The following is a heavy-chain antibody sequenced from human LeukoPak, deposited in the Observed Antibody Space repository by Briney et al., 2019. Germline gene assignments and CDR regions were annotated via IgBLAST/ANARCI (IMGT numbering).Heavy chain of an antibody. V-gene: IGHV3-64D*06. CDR1: GFTFSSYA. J-gene: IGHJ4*02. D-gene: IGHD4-23*01. CDR3: VKQKRDDYGGKKGGYFDY. CDR2: ISSNGGST. Sequence: GGSLRLSCSASGFTFSSYAMHWVRQAPGKGLEYVSAISSNGGSTYYADSVKGRFTISRDNSKNTLYLQMSSLRAEDTAVYYCVKQKRDDYGGKKGGYFDYWGQGTLVTVSS.